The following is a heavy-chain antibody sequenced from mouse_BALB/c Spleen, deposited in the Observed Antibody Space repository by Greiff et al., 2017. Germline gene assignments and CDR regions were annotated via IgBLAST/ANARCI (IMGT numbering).Heavy chain of an antibody. D-gene: IGHD1-1*01. V-gene: IGHV3-6*02. Sequence: LQESGPGLVKPSQSLSLTCSVTGYSITSGYYWNWIRQFPGNKLEWMGYISYDGSNNYNPSLKNRISITRDTSKNQFFLKLNSVTTEDTATYYCARGGKLRGWYFDVWGAGTTVTVSS. CDR1: GYSITSGYY. J-gene: IGHJ1*01. CDR2: ISYDGSN. CDR3: ARGGKLRGWYFDV.